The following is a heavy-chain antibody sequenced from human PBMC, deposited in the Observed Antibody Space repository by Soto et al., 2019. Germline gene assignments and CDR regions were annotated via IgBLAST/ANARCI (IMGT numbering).Heavy chain of an antibody. CDR1: VGPISSPGYY. V-gene: IGHV4-31*03. Sequence: TLSLTGSVSVGPISSPGYYRSWIRQHPVNGQKWIGYIYYTGSTYYNPSRKRRVTLSVDTSKNKLSLKLSSMTGADTAVYYCARAPYSSLSGPYNSFDPWGRGTLVTVAS. CDR2: IYYTGST. J-gene: IGHJ5*02. CDR3: ARAPYSSLSGPYNSFDP. D-gene: IGHD6-6*01.